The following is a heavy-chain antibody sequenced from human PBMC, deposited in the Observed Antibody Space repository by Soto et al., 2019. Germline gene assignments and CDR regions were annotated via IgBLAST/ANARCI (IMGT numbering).Heavy chain of an antibody. D-gene: IGHD3-16*01. CDR2: IYYSGST. V-gene: IGHV4-59*01. CDR3: ARGGGPYYFDY. CDR1: GGSISSYY. Sequence: PSETLSLTCTVSGGSISSYYWSWIRQPPGKGLEWIGYIYYSGSTNYNPSLKSRVTISVDTSKNQFSLKLSSVTAADTAVYYCARGGGPYYFDYWGQGTLVTVSS. J-gene: IGHJ4*02.